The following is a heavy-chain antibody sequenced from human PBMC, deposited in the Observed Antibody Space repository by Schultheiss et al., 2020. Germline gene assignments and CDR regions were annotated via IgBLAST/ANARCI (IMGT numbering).Heavy chain of an antibody. CDR1: GFSFGDYA. CDR2: ISWNSGSI. CDR3: ARDRAVLRFLEWLPNYGMDV. Sequence: GGSLRLSCAASGFSFGDYAMHWVRQAPGKGLEWVSGISWNSGSIGYADSVKGRFTISRDNSKNTLYLQMNSLRAEDTAVYYCARDRAVLRFLEWLPNYGMDVWGQGTTVTVSS. J-gene: IGHJ6*02. V-gene: IGHV3-9*01. D-gene: IGHD3-3*01.